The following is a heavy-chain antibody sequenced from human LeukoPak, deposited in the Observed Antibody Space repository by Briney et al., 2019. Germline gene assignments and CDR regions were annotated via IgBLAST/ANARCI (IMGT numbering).Heavy chain of an antibody. Sequence: SETLSLTCAVSGYSISSGYYWSWIRQPPGKGLEWIGEINHSGSTNYNPSLKSRVTISVDTSKNQFSLKLSSVTAADTAVYYCARGSPYGRNWFDPWGQGTLVTVSS. V-gene: IGHV4-34*01. D-gene: IGHD3-10*01. CDR1: GYSISSGYY. CDR3: ARGSPYGRNWFDP. CDR2: INHSGST. J-gene: IGHJ5*02.